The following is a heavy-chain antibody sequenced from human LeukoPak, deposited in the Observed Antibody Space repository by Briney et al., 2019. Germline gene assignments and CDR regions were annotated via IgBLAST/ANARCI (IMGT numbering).Heavy chain of an antibody. D-gene: IGHD6-13*01. J-gene: IGHJ6*02. Sequence: PGGSLRLSCAASGFTFSTYWMSWVRQAPGKGLEWVANIKQDGSEKYYVDSVKGRFTISRDNAKNSLYLQMNSLRAEDTAMYYCARVSGSWPARYYYYGMDVWGQGTTVTVSS. CDR1: GFTFSTYW. CDR3: ARVSGSWPARYYYYGMDV. CDR2: IKQDGSEK. V-gene: IGHV3-7*01.